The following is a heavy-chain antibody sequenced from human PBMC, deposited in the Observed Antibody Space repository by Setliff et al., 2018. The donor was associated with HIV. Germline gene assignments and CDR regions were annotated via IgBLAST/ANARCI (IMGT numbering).Heavy chain of an antibody. Sequence: KTSETLSLTCIVSDGSSSSSGYYWGWIRQPPGKGLEWIGSIYYNGSIYYKSALKSRVTISADTSKNQFSLRLTSVTAAETAVYYCATGWGTLAPFDVWGQGALVTVSS. D-gene: IGHD6-19*01. J-gene: IGHJ4*02. CDR3: ATGWGTLAPFDV. V-gene: IGHV4-39*01. CDR1: DGSSSSSGYY. CDR2: IYYNGSI.